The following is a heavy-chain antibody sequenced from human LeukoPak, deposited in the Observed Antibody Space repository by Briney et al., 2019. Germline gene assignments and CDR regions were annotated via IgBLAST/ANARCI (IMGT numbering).Heavy chain of an antibody. J-gene: IGHJ3*01. CDR3: ARDIQLST. D-gene: IGHD5-24*01. Sequence: PGGSLRLSCAASGFTFSDSVMTWVRQAPGKGLDWVPLISFSGANSYYADSVKGRFTISRDNSKDTLFLQMNSLRAEDTAIYYCARDIQLSTWGLGTMVTVSS. CDR2: ISFSGANS. CDR1: GFTFSDSV. V-gene: IGHV3-23*01.